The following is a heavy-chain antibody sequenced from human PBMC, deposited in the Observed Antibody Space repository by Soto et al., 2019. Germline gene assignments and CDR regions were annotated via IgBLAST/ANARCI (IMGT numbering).Heavy chain of an antibody. V-gene: IGHV3-53*01. CDR1: GFIVSSSF. CDR2: IYGGGST. J-gene: IGHJ4*02. D-gene: IGHD2-15*01. Sequence: PGGSLRLSCAASGFIVSSSFMSWVRQAPGKGLEWVSVIYGGGSTYYADSVKGRFTISRDNSENTLYLQMNSLRAEDTAVYYCVRTSGPYLSYFDNWGQGTLVTVSS. CDR3: VRTSGPYLSYFDN.